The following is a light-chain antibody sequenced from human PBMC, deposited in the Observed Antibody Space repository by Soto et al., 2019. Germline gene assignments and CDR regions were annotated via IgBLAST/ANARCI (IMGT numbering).Light chain of an antibody. V-gene: IGLV1-44*01. CDR1: SSNIGSNT. CDR3: AAWDDSLYGWV. Sequence: QSVLTQPPSVSETPGQRVTISCSGTSSNIGSNTVDWYQQLPGMAPKILVYSNNQRPSGVPDRFSGSKSGTSASLAISGLQSEDEADYYCAAWDDSLYGWVFGGGTKLTVL. J-gene: IGLJ3*02. CDR2: SNN.